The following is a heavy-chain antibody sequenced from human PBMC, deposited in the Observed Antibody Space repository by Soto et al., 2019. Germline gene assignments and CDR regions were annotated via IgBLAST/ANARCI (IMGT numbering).Heavy chain of an antibody. CDR2: IYWDDDK. CDR3: AHRSTVVLFDY. J-gene: IGHJ4*02. CDR1: GFSLSTSGVG. Sequence: QITLKESSPTPVKPTQTLTMTGTLSGFSLSTSGVGVGWIRQPPGKALEWLALIYWDDDKRYRPSLKSRLTIPKDTSKNQVVLSITNMDPVDTSTYYCAHRSTVVLFDYWGQGTLVTVSS. V-gene: IGHV2-5*02. D-gene: IGHD4-17*01.